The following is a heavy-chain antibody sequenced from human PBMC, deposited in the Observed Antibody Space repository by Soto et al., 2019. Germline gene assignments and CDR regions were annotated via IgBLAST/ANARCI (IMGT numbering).Heavy chain of an antibody. CDR3: ARAGIVGATIYYGMDV. CDR1: GFTFTSSA. Sequence: SVKVSCKASGFTFTSSAVQWVRQARGQRLEWRGWIVVGSGNTNYAQKFQERVTITRDMSTSTAYMELSSLRSEDTAVYYCARAGIVGATIYYGMDVWGQGTTVTVSS. J-gene: IGHJ6*02. V-gene: IGHV1-58*01. CDR2: IVVGSGNT. D-gene: IGHD1-26*01.